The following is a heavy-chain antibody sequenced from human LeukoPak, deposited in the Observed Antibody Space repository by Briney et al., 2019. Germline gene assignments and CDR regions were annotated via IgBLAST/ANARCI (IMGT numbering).Heavy chain of an antibody. Sequence: GGSLRLSCAASGFTFGSYWMSWVRQDPGKGLEWVANIKQDGSEKYYVDSVKGRFTISRDNAKNSLYLQMNSLRPDDTAVYYCARDRVRSLYWGQGTLVTVSS. V-gene: IGHV3-7*04. J-gene: IGHJ4*02. CDR1: GFTFGSYW. CDR3: ARDRVRSLY. CDR2: IKQDGSEK. D-gene: IGHD3-3*01.